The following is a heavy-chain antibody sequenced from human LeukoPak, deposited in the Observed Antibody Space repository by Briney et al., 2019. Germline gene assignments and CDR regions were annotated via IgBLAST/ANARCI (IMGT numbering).Heavy chain of an antibody. V-gene: IGHV3-30-3*01. J-gene: IGHJ4*02. CDR1: GFTFSHYS. D-gene: IGHD1-1*01. CDR2: ISYDGSDK. CDR3: ARSLGGYSDNWDVFGIDY. Sequence: PGRSLRLSCAASGFTFSHYSMHWVRQAPGKGLEWVAVISYDGSDKSYADSVKGRFTVSRDNSKNTLYLQMNSLRAEDTAVYYCARSLGGYSDNWDVFGIDYWGQGTLVTVSS.